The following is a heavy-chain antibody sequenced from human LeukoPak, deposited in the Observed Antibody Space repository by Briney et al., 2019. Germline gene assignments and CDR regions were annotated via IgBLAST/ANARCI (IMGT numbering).Heavy chain of an antibody. CDR2: IKQDGSEK. CDR1: GFTFSSYW. V-gene: IGHV3-7*01. J-gene: IGHJ5*02. CDR3: ARDKWFDP. Sequence: PGGSLRLSCADSGFTFSSYWMSWVRQAPGEGLEWVANIKQDGSEKYYVDSVKGRFTISRDNAKNSLYLQMNSLRAEDTAVYYCARDKWFDPWGQGTLVTVSS.